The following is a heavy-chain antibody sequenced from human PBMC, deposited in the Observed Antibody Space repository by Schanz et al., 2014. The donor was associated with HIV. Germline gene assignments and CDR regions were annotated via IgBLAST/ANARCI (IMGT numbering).Heavy chain of an antibody. D-gene: IGHD3-22*01. CDR1: GFTFNNYA. V-gene: IGHV3-23*04. J-gene: IGHJ4*02. CDR3: AKPEYDSRGNSQSHFDS. CDR2: IRESGGRS. Sequence: VQLVESGGGVVQPGGSLRLSCVASGFTFNNYAMTWVRQAPGKGLEWVSSIRESGGRSYYADSVNGRFTISRDNSKNTLYLQMTTLRTEDTAVYYCAKPEYDSRGNSQSHFDSWGQGTLVTVSS.